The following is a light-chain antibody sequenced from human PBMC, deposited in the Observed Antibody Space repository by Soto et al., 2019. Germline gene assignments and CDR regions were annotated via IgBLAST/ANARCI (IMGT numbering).Light chain of an antibody. CDR1: QSVSSNN. V-gene: IGKV3-20*01. Sequence: ETVLTQSPGTLSLSPGERATLSCRASQSVSSNNLAWYQQRPGQAPRVVIYGASTRATGIPERFSCSGSGTDFTLTISRLEPEDFSVYYCQQYGRSPFTFGPGTKVDIK. CDR2: GAS. CDR3: QQYGRSPFT. J-gene: IGKJ3*01.